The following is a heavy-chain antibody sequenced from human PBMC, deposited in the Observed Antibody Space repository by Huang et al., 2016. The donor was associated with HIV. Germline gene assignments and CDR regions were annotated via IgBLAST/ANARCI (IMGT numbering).Heavy chain of an antibody. CDR1: GFTFSSYW. CDR2: IKKDGSEK. CDR3: ARGGTYSGWWQDY. Sequence: EVQLVESGGGLVQPGGSLRLSCVASGFTFSSYWMGWVRQAPGKGLEWVANIKKDGSEKDYVDSVKGRFTIARDNAKNSLYLQMNSLRAEDTAVYYCARGGTYSGWWQDYWGQGTLVTVSS. V-gene: IGHV3-7*01. J-gene: IGHJ4*02. D-gene: IGHD6-19*01.